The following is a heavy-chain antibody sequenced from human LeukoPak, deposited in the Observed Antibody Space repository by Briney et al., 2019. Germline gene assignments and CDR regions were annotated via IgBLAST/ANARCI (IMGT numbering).Heavy chain of an antibody. CDR1: GFTFSSYG. V-gene: IGHV3-33*01. Sequence: GGSLRLSCAASGFTFSSYGMHWVRQAPGKGLEWVAVIWYDGSNKYYADSVKGRFTISRDNSKNTLYLQMNSLRAEDTAVYYCARVRDCSSTSCYRVYYGMDVWGQGTTVTVSS. CDR3: ARVRDCSSTSCYRVYYGMDV. J-gene: IGHJ6*02. D-gene: IGHD2-2*02. CDR2: IWYDGSNK.